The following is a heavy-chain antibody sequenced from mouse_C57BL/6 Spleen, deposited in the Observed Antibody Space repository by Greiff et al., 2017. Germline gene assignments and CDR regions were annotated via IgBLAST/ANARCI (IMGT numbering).Heavy chain of an antibody. D-gene: IGHD2-1*01. CDR2: IDPANGNT. Sequence: VQLKESVAELVRPGASVKLSCTASGFNIKNTYMHWVKQRPEQGLEWIGRIDPANGNTKYAPKFQGKATITADTSSNTAYLQLGSLPSEDTAIYYLAGNEAYYYAMAYWVQEPQSPSPQ. J-gene: IGHJ4*01. V-gene: IGHV14-3*01. CDR1: GFNIKNTY. CDR3: AGNEAYYYAMAY.